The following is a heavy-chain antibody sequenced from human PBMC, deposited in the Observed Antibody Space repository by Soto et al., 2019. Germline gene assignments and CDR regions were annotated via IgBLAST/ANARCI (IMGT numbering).Heavy chain of an antibody. Sequence: QVQLVESGGGVVQPGRSLRLSCAASGFAFSSYGMHWVRQAPGKGLEWVAVISYDGSNKYYADSVKGRFTISRDNSKNTVYLEMNSLRAEDTGVYYSALSEWLRYELDYWGKRTQVTVSS. D-gene: IGHD5-12*01. CDR1: GFAFSSYG. J-gene: IGHJ4*02. CDR2: ISYDGSNK. V-gene: IGHV3-30*03. CDR3: ALSEWLRYELDY.